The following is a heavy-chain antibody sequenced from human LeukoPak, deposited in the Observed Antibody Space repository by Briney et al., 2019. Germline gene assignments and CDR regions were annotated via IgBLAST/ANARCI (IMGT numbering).Heavy chain of an antibody. V-gene: IGHV5-51*01. J-gene: IGHJ6*02. CDR3: ARHSPGMDV. CDR1: GYSFTNYW. CDR2: IYPGDSDT. Sequence: PGESLKISCKGFGYSFTNYWIGWVRQMPGKGLEWMGVIYPGDSDTRYSPSFQGQVNISADKSISTAYLQWSSLKASDTATYYCARHSPGMDVWGQGTTVTVSS.